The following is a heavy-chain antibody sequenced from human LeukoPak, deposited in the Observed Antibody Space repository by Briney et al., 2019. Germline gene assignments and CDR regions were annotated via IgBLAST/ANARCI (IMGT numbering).Heavy chain of an antibody. CDR1: GGSISSSSYY. CDR3: ARGQYRRDY. D-gene: IGHD5-18*01. Sequence: SETLSLTCTVSGGSISSSSYYWGWIRQPPGKGLEWIGSIYYSGSTYYNPSLKSRVTISVDTSKNQFSLKVSSVTAADTAVYYCARGQYRRDYWGQGTLVTVSS. CDR2: IYYSGST. V-gene: IGHV4-39*01. J-gene: IGHJ4*02.